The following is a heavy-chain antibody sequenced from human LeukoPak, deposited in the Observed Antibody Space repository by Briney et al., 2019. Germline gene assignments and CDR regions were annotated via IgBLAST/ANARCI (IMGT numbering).Heavy chain of an antibody. CDR2: IHTDQTIQ. V-gene: IGHV3-30*02. J-gene: IGHJ4*02. CDR3: ARDVDYDDEGGFDY. D-gene: IGHD4-17*01. CDR1: GFTFSGFG. Sequence: GGSLRLSCAASGFTFSGFGMHWVRQAPGKGLEWVAYIHTDQTIQYYADSVKGRFTISRDNSKNTLYLQMNSLRAEDTAFYYCARDVDYDDEGGFDYWGQGTLVTVSS.